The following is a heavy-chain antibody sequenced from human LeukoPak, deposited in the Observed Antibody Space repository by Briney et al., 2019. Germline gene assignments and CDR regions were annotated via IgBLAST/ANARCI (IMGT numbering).Heavy chain of an antibody. CDR2: ITRSGTYI. V-gene: IGHV3-21*01. CDR3: ARDSGNYLDAFDI. J-gene: IGHJ3*02. D-gene: IGHD1-7*01. Sequence: GGSLRLSCAASGFTFSSYWMHWVRQAPGKAMEWVSSITRSGTYIFYADSVKGRFTISRDNSKNSLYLQMDSLGPEDTAVYYCARDSGNYLDAFDIWGQGTMVTVSS. CDR1: GFTFSSYW.